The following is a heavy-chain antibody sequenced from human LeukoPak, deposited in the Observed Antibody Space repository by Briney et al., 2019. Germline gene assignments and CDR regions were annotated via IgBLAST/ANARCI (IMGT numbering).Heavy chain of an antibody. D-gene: IGHD6-13*01. CDR1: GGSISSSNW. CDR2: IYHSGST. J-gene: IGHJ4*02. Sequence: PSGTLSLTCAVSGGSISSSNWWSWVRQPPGKGLEWIGEIYHSGSTNYNPSLKSRVTISVDKSKNQFSLKLSSVTAADTAVYYCARLGGSSWYTRDYWGQGTLVTVSS. V-gene: IGHV4-4*02. CDR3: ARLGGSSWYTRDY.